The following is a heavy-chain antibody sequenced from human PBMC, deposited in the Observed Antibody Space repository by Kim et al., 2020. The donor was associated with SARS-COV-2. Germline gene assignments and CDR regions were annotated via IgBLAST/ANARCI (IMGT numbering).Heavy chain of an antibody. V-gene: IGHV1-2*06. CDR1: GYTFTGYY. J-gene: IGHJ5*02. CDR3: ARSPPSWQQLENWFDP. CDR2: INPNSGGT. Sequence: ASVKVSCKASGYTFTGYYMHWVRQAPGQGLEWMGRINPNSGGTNYAQKFQGRVTMTRDTSISTAYMELSRLRSDDTAVYYCARSPPSWQQLENWFDPWGQGTLVTVSS. D-gene: IGHD6-13*01.